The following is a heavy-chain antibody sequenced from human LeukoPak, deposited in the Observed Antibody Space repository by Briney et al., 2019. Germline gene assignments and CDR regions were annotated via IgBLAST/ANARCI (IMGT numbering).Heavy chain of an antibody. CDR3: ARLKGGLVKLRECYFDY. V-gene: IGHV5-51*01. Sequence: GESLKISCKASGYSFSTYWIAWVRQMPGEGLELMEIMYPDDSDTRYSPSFQGQVTISADKSINTAYLQWNSLKASDTAMYYCARLKGGLVKLRECYFDYWGQGTLVTV. CDR2: MYPDDSDT. J-gene: IGHJ4*02. CDR1: GYSFSTYW. D-gene: IGHD4-17*01.